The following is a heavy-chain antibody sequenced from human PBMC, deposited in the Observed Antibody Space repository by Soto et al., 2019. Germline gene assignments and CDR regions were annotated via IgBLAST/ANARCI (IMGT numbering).Heavy chain of an antibody. J-gene: IGHJ4*02. Sequence: LQLQESGPGVVKPSETLSLACSVSGGSIRSNDYFWGWVRQPPGKGLEWIASIYSNGGTYDSPSLKSRATVSIDTSKKQFFLTVRSVTAADTAVDYCASFLVGSTARNDFDSWGQGTLVTISS. V-gene: IGHV4-39*01. CDR1: GGSIRSNDYF. CDR3: ASFLVGSTARNDFDS. D-gene: IGHD2-8*02. CDR2: IYSNGGT.